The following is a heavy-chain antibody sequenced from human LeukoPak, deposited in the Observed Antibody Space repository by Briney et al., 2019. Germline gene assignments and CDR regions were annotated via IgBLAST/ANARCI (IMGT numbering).Heavy chain of an antibody. CDR3: ARGGWTYDY. D-gene: IGHD3-3*01. CDR2: INQDGSEK. J-gene: IGHJ4*02. V-gene: IGHV3-7*01. CDR1: GFTFSINW. Sequence: GGSLRPSCAASGFTFSINWMTWVRQAPGKGLEWVAHINQDGSEKHNVDFVKGRFIISRDNAKNSVFLQMNSLRAEDTAVYYCARGGWTYDYWGQGTLVTVTS.